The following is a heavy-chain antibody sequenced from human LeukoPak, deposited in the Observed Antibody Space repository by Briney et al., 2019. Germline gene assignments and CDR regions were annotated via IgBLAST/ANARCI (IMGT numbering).Heavy chain of an antibody. CDR3: AREGGYYGSGSYYNADY. Sequence: PGGSQRLSCAASGFTFSDYAMNWVRQAPGRGLEWISVLYSGGSAYYADSVKGRFTISRDNAKNSLYLQMNSLRAEDTAVYYCAREGGYYGSGSYYNADYWGQGTLVTVSS. V-gene: IGHV3-69-1*01. D-gene: IGHD3-10*01. J-gene: IGHJ4*02. CDR2: LYSGGSA. CDR1: GFTFSDYA.